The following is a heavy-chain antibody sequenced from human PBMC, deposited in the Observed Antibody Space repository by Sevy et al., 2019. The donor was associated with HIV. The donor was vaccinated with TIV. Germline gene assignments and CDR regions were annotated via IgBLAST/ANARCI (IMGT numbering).Heavy chain of an antibody. J-gene: IGHJ2*01. V-gene: IGHV3-15*01. CDR2: IQSKSEGGTT. Sequence: GGSLRLSCAASGFTFSNVWTSWVRQASWKGLEWVGRIQSKSEGGTTDYAAPVKGRFSISRDESSDTLYLQMNSLKTEDTAVYYCTTMMRLYGDPNFWYFDLWGRGTLVTVSS. D-gene: IGHD4-17*01. CDR3: TTMMRLYGDPNFWYFDL. CDR1: GFTFSNVW.